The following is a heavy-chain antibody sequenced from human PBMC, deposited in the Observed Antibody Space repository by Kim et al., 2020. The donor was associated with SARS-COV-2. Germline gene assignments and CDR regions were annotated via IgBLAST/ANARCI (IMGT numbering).Heavy chain of an antibody. V-gene: IGHV3-64D*06. CDR3: VKSEYYDFWSGYYPYSNYYYYYGMDV. CDR1: GFTFSSYA. J-gene: IGHJ6*02. Sequence: GGSLRLSCSASGFTFSSYAMHWVRQAPGKGLEYVSAISSNGGSTYYADSVKGRFTISRDNSKNTLYLQMSSLRAEDTAVYYCVKSEYYDFWSGYYPYSNYYYYYGMDVWGQGTTVTVSS. D-gene: IGHD3-3*01. CDR2: ISSNGGST.